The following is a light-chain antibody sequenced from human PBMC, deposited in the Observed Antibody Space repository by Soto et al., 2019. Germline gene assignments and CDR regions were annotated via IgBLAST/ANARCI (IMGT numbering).Light chain of an antibody. CDR1: QSVNSN. CDR2: GAS. J-gene: IGKJ1*01. V-gene: IGKV3-15*01. CDR3: THYNHWPWT. Sequence: EILMTQSPATLSVSPGERATLSCRASQSVNSNLAWYQQKPGQAPRLLIYGASTRATGIPARFSGSGSGTEFTLTISSLQSEDFAVYYCTHYNHWPWTFGQGTKVEIK.